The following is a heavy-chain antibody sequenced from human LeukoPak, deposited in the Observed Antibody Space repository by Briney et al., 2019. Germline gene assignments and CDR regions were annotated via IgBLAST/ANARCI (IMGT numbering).Heavy chain of an antibody. D-gene: IGHD1-26*01. J-gene: IGHJ4*02. CDR3: ARERIVGATHLDY. CDR2: IWYDGSNK. V-gene: IGHV3-33*01. CDR1: GFTFSSYG. Sequence: GGSLRLSCAASGFTFSSYGMHWVRQAPGKGLEWVAVIWYDGSNKYYADSVKGRFTISRDNSKNTLYLQMNSLRAEDTAVYYCARERIVGATHLDYWGQETLVTVSS.